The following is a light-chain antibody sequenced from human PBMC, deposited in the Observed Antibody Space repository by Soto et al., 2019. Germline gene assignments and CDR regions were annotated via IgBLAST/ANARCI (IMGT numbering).Light chain of an antibody. CDR3: QHYNSYSEA. Sequence: DIPLTQSPSTLSDSLGDRVTITCRASQTISSWLAWYQQKPGKAPKLLIYKASTLKSGVPSRFSGSGSGTEFTLTISSLQPDDFATYYCQHYNSYSEAFGQGTKVDIK. V-gene: IGKV1-5*03. J-gene: IGKJ1*01. CDR1: QTISSW. CDR2: KAS.